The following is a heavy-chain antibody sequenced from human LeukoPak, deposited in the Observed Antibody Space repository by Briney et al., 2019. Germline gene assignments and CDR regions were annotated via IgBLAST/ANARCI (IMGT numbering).Heavy chain of an antibody. D-gene: IGHD3-22*01. CDR1: GYTFTSYY. Sequence: ASVKVSCKASGYTFTSYYMHWVRQAPGQGLEWMGIINPSGGSTSYAQKFQGRVTMTRDTSTSTVYMELSSLRPEDTAVYYCARDYGDYYDSSGSADWGQGTLVTVSS. CDR3: ARDYGDYYDSSGSAD. CDR2: INPSGGST. J-gene: IGHJ4*02. V-gene: IGHV1-46*01.